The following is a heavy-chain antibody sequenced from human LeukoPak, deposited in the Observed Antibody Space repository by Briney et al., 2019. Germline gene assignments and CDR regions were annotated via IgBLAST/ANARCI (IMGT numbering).Heavy chain of an antibody. CDR1: GYTFTGYY. J-gene: IGHJ5*02. V-gene: IGHV1-2*02. D-gene: IGHD6-19*01. Sequence: ASVKVSCKASGYTFTGYYMHWVRQAPGQGLEWMGWINPNSGGTKYAQKFQGRVTMTRDTSINTVHVGLSRLSSDDTAVYYCARGRVVAGTKSLMYHWLDPWGQGTLVTVSS. CDR2: INPNSGGT. CDR3: ARGRVVAGTKSLMYHWLDP.